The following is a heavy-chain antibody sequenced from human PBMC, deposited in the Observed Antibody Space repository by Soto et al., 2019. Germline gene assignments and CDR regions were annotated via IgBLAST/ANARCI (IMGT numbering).Heavy chain of an antibody. CDR2: MNPNSGNT. V-gene: IGHV1-8*01. J-gene: IGHJ6*02. CDR3: AREAGGGWGMDV. D-gene: IGHD6-19*01. CDR1: GYTFTSYD. Sequence: ASVKVSCKXSGYTFTSYDINWVRQATGQGLEWMGWMNPNSGNTGYAQKFQGRVTMTRNTSISTAYMELSSLRSEDTAVYYCAREAGGGWGMDVWGQGTTVTVSS.